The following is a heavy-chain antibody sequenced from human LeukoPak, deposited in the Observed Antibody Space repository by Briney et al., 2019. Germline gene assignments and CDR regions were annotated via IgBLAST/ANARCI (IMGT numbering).Heavy chain of an antibody. J-gene: IGHJ6*04. CDR3: AKQVPAAYNYYYYYGMDV. CDR1: GFTFSSYA. CDR2: ISGSGGST. Sequence: GGSLRLSCAASGFTFSSYAMSWVRQAPGKGLEWVSAISGSGGSTYYADSVEGRFTISRDNSKNTLYLQMNSLRAEDTAVYYCAKQVPAAYNYYYYYGMDVWGKGTTVTVSS. D-gene: IGHD2-2*01. V-gene: IGHV3-23*01.